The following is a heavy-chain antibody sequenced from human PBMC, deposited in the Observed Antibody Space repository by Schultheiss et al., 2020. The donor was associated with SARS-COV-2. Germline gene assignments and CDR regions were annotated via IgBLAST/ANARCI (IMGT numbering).Heavy chain of an antibody. CDR2: INHSGST. Sequence: SQTLSLTCAVYGWSFSCYYWSWIRQPPGKGLEWIGEINHSGSTNYNPSLKSRVTISVDTSKNQFSLKLSSVTAADTAVYYCAISPNYYASSGYAPWPLGTLVTV. D-gene: IGHD3-22*01. J-gene: IGHJ5*02. CDR3: AISPNYYASSGYAP. CDR1: GWSFSCYY. V-gene: IGHV4-34*01.